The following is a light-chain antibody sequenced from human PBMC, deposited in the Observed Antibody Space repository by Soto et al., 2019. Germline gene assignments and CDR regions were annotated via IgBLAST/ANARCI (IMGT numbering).Light chain of an antibody. CDR1: QSVNSGS. CDR3: QQYGSSPPYT. Sequence: EIVLTQSPGTLSLSPGERATLSCRASQSVNSGSLAWYQQKPGQSPRLLIFAASSRTTDIPGRFSGSGSGTDFTLTISRLEPEDVAVYYCQQYGSSPPYTFGQGTKLEIK. CDR2: AAS. V-gene: IGKV3-20*01. J-gene: IGKJ2*01.